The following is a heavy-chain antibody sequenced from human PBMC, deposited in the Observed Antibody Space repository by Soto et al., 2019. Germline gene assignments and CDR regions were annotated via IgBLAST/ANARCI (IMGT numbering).Heavy chain of an antibody. CDR3: ATTIVAFY. D-gene: IGHD5-12*01. V-gene: IGHV1-3*01. CDR1: LYSFTHHS. Sequence: VAVTVSCMGCLYSFTHHSSHWVRQAPGQRLEWMGWINAGNGNTKYSQKFQGRVIITRDTSAGTAYMELRSMRSEDTAVHYCATTIVAFYWGQGTLVTV. CDR2: INAGNGNT. J-gene: IGHJ4*02.